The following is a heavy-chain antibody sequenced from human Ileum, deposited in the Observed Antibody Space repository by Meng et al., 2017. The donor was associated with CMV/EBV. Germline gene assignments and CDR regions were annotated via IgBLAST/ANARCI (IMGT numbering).Heavy chain of an antibody. CDR1: GYTFTNYW. D-gene: IGHD1-26*01. J-gene: IGHJ4*02. CDR3: ARTGSGSYLRGFDY. CDR2: IYPDDSDI. Sequence: GESLKISCQGFGYTFTNYWIVWVRQMPGKGLEWMGIIYPDDSDITYSPSFQGQVTMSADKSISTAYLQWSSLKASDTAMYYCARTGSGSYLRGFDYWGQGTLVTVSS. V-gene: IGHV5-51*01.